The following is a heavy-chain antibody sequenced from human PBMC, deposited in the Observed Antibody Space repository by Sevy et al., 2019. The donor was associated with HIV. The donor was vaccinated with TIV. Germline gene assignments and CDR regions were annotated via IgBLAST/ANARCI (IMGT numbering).Heavy chain of an antibody. CDR3: ASPLNYYDSPSAY. V-gene: IGHV3-21*04. Sequence: GGSLSLSCAASGFTFSYYDMNWVRQAPGKGLEWVPSISSGSSYIFYADSVKGRLTISRDNAKNSLYLQMNSLRAEDTAVYYCASPLNYYDSPSAYWGQGTLVTVSS. D-gene: IGHD3-22*01. CDR2: ISSGSSYI. J-gene: IGHJ4*02. CDR1: GFTFSYYD.